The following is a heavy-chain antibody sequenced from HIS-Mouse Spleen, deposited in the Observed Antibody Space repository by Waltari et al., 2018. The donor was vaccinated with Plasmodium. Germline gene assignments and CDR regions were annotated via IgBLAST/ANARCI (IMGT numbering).Heavy chain of an antibody. Sequence: EVQLLESGGGLVQPGGSLRISCAASGFTFRRYAMSWVRQAPGKGLEWVSAISGSGGSTYYADSVKGRFTISRDNSKNTLYLQMNSLRAEDTAVYYCAKTIKYYDILTGYPFDYWGQGTLVTVSS. V-gene: IGHV3-23*01. CDR3: AKTIKYYDILTGYPFDY. CDR1: GFTFRRYA. CDR2: ISGSGGST. D-gene: IGHD3-9*01. J-gene: IGHJ4*02.